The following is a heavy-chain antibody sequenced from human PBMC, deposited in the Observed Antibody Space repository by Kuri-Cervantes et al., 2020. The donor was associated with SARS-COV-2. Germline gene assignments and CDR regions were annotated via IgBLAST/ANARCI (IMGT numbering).Heavy chain of an antibody. V-gene: IGHV3-74*01. CDR2: INSDGSST. CDR1: GFTFSSYW. D-gene: IGHD1-26*01. CDR3: AREISIVGASDY. J-gene: IGHJ4*02. Sequence: GGSLRLSCAASGFTFSSYWMHWVRQAPGKGLVWVSRINSDGSSTSYADSVKGRFTISRDNAKNSLYLQMNSLRAEDTAVYYCAREISIVGASDYWGQGTLVTVSS.